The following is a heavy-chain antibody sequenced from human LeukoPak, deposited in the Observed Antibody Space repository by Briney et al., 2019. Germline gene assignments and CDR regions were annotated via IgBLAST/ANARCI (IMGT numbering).Heavy chain of an antibody. V-gene: IGHV4-4*02. CDR3: ARVRPSGWYYYYGMDV. J-gene: IGHJ6*02. CDR2: IYHSGST. Sequence: SETLSLTCAVSGGSISSSNWWSWVRQPPGKGLEWIGEIYHSGSTNYNPSLKSRVTISVDKSKNQFSLKLSSVTAADTAVHYCARVRPSGWYYYYGMDVWGQGTTVTVSS. CDR1: GGSISSSNW. D-gene: IGHD3-10*01.